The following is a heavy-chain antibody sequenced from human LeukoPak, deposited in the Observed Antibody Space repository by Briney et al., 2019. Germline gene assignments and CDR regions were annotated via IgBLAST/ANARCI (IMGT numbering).Heavy chain of an antibody. V-gene: IGHV3-23*01. CDR2: ISRGGDMT. CDR1: GFAFGNTG. J-gene: IGHJ2*01. Sequence: GGSLRLSCAASGFAFGNTGMSWVRQTPGTGLEWVSSISRGGDMTFYADSVRGRFTVSRDNSINTLYPQMNSLRAEDTAVYFCAKIGVIANWYFDIWGRGTLVTVSS. CDR3: AKIGVIANWYFDI. D-gene: IGHD2-21*01.